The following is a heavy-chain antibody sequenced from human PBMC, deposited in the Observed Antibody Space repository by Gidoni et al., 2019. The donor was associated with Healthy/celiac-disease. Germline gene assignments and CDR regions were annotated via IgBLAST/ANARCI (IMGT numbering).Heavy chain of an antibody. Sequence: QVTLRESGPALVKPTQSLTLTCTFPGFSLSPSGMCVSWIRQPPGKALEWLALIDWDDDKYYSTSLKTRLTISKDTSKNQVVLTMTNMDPVDTATYYCARMYNSSWYYYYGMDVWGQGTTVTVSS. V-gene: IGHV2-70*01. J-gene: IGHJ6*02. CDR3: ARMYNSSWYYYYGMDV. CDR1: GFSLSPSGMC. CDR2: IDWDDDK. D-gene: IGHD6-13*01.